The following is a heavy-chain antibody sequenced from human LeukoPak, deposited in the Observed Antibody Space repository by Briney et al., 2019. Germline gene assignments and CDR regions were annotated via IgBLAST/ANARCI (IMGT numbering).Heavy chain of an antibody. Sequence: PGGALTLSCAASGFHLRHLAMYWVGQAPGKGLEGVAFVSYDGANQYYADSVRGRFNIFRGLSTDPLHLQMDILRGDDPGVFYLAREGKFGSTWQPVDYWGQGTLVTVSS. CDR3: AREGKFGSTWQPVDY. J-gene: IGHJ4*02. CDR1: GFHLRHLA. D-gene: IGHD1-26*01. V-gene: IGHV3-30-3*01. CDR2: VSYDGANQ.